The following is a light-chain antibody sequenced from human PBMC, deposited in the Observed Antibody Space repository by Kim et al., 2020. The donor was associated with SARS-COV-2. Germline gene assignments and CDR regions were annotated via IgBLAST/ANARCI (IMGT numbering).Light chain of an antibody. Sequence: SAAVGDRVIITCRASQSLNGWLAWYQQKPGKAPKLLIYKTSTLESGVPSRFSGSGSGTEFTLTISSLQPDDFATYYCQQYNNLWTFGHGTKVDIK. CDR3: QQYNNLWT. CDR2: KTS. J-gene: IGKJ1*01. CDR1: QSLNGW. V-gene: IGKV1-5*03.